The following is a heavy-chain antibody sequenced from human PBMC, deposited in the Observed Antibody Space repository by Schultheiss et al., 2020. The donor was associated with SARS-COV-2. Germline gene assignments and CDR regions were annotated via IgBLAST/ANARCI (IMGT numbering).Heavy chain of an antibody. CDR1: GFTFSSYG. CDR2: IWYDGSNK. J-gene: IGHJ6*03. V-gene: IGHV3-33*01. Sequence: GESLKISCAASGFTFSSYGMHWFRQAPGKGLEWVAVIWYDGSNKYYADSVKGRFTISRDNSKNTLYLQMNSLRAEDTAVYYCARGGIEYCSSTSCYTAVGYYYYYYYMDVWGKGTTVTVSS. D-gene: IGHD2-2*02. CDR3: ARGGIEYCSSTSCYTAVGYYYYYYYMDV.